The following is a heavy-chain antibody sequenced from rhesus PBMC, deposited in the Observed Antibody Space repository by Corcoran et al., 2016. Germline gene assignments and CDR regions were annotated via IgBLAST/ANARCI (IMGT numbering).Heavy chain of an antibody. V-gene: IGHV5-20*02. J-gene: IGHJ2*01. CDR3: AKMASYWYFDL. Sequence: EVQLVQSGAEVKRPGEALKISCRTSGYSFTSYWISWVGTLAGKRLEWMGAIDPSDSDTRYSPSFQGQVTISADKSICTAYLQWSSLKASDTATYYCAKMASYWYFDLWGPGTPITISS. CDR2: IDPSDSDT. CDR1: GYSFTSYW.